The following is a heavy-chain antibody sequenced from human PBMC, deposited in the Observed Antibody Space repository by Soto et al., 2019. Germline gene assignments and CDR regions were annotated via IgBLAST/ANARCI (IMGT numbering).Heavy chain of an antibody. V-gene: IGHV1-24*01. Sequence: ASVKVSCKVSGYTLTELSMHWVRQAPGKGLEWMGGFDPEDGETIYAQKFQGRVTMTEDTSTDTAYMELSSLRSEDTAVYYCATALSMVRGVTFDYWGQGTLVTVS. CDR3: ATALSMVRGVTFDY. D-gene: IGHD3-10*01. CDR2: FDPEDGET. CDR1: GYTLTELS. J-gene: IGHJ4*02.